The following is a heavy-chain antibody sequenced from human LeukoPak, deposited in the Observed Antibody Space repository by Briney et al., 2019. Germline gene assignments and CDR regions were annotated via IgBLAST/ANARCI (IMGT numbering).Heavy chain of an antibody. CDR2: ISSSGSST. Sequence: GGSLRLSCAASGLTFSSYTMNWVRQAPGKGLEWVSGISSSGSSTFYAASVKGRFTISRDNSKNTLYLQMNNPRAEDTAVYYCAKGVSGSHAVYFDYWGQGTLVTVSS. CDR1: GLTFSSYT. V-gene: IGHV3-23*01. J-gene: IGHJ4*02. CDR3: AKGVSGSHAVYFDY. D-gene: IGHD1-26*01.